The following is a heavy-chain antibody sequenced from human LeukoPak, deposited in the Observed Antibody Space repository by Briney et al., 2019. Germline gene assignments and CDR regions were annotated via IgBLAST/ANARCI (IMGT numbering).Heavy chain of an antibody. CDR3: AKGDYDSSGLDY. V-gene: IGHV3-30*18. J-gene: IGHJ4*02. D-gene: IGHD3-22*01. CDR1: GITFSTST. CDR2: ISYDGSNK. Sequence: PGGSLRLSCAASGITFSTSTMNWVRQAPGKGLEWVAVISYDGSNKYYADSVKVRFTISRDNSKNTLYLQMNSLRAEDTAVYYCAKGDYDSSGLDYWGQGTLVTVSS.